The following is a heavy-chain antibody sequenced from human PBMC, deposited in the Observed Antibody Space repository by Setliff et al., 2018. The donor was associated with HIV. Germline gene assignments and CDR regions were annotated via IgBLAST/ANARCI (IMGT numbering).Heavy chain of an antibody. V-gene: IGHV3-7*03. J-gene: IGHJ4*02. D-gene: IGHD3-22*01. Sequence: PGGSLRLSCAASGFTFSTYWMIWVRQAPGKGLEWVAKIKQDGSEEYYVDSVKGRFTISRDNAKNSVYLQMNSLRVEDTAIYYCTRPQYIYDNSDSDNWGQGALVTVSS. CDR1: GFTFSTYW. CDR3: TRPQYIYDNSDSDN. CDR2: IKQDGSEE.